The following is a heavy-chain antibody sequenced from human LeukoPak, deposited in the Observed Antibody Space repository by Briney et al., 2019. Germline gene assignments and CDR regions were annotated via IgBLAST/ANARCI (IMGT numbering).Heavy chain of an antibody. CDR3: ARDSSSSSYYYYGMDV. D-gene: IGHD6-6*01. J-gene: IGHJ6*02. Sequence: GSLRLSCAASGFTFSNSAMTWVRQAPGKGLEWVSVISGSGGSTNYADSVKGRFTISRDNSKNTLYLQMNSLRAEDTAVYYCARDSSSSSYYYYGMDVWGQGTTVTVSS. CDR2: ISGSGGST. V-gene: IGHV3-23*01. CDR1: GFTFSNSA.